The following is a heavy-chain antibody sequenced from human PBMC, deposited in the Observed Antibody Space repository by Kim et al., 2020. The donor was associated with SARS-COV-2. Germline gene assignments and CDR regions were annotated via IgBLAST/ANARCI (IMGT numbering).Heavy chain of an antibody. D-gene: IGHD3-22*01. J-gene: IGHJ4*02. CDR1: GFTFSSYA. CDR3: ARESTQATYYYDSSGYFDY. Sequence: GGSLRLSCAASGFTFSSYAMHWVRQAPGKGLEWVAVISYDGSNKYYADSVKGRFTISRDNSKNTLYLQMNSLRAEDTAVYYCARESTQATYYYDSSGYFDYWGQGTLVTVSS. CDR2: ISYDGSNK. V-gene: IGHV3-30*04.